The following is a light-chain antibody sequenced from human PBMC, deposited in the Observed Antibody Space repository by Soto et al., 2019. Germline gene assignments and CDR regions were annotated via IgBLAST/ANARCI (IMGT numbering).Light chain of an antibody. CDR2: DVN. CDR3: CSKAGTSPAV. J-gene: IGLJ2*01. Sequence: QSALTQPRSVSGSPGQSVTISCTGTSSDVGRYDYVSWYQHHPGKAPKLLIYDVNKWPSGVPDRFSGSKSGNRASLSISGLQAEDEADYYCCSKAGTSPAVFGGGTKLTVL. V-gene: IGLV2-11*01. CDR1: SSDVGRYDY.